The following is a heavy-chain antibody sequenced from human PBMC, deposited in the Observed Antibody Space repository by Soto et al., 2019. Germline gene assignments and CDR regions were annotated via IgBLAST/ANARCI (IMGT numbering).Heavy chain of an antibody. D-gene: IGHD6-25*01. CDR3: ATGYPRVGG. CDR1: GFTFSTYW. Sequence: GGSLRLSCAASGFTFSTYWMSWVRQAPGKGLEWVANIKEDGVEKSYVDSVKGRFTISRDNAKNSLYLQMNSLRVEDTAVFYCATGYPRVGGWGQGTLVTVSS. CDR2: IKEDGVEK. J-gene: IGHJ4*02. V-gene: IGHV3-7*01.